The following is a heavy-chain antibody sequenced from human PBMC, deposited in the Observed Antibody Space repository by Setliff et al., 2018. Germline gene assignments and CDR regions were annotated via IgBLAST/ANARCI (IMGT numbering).Heavy chain of an antibody. CDR2: ISGSGGST. CDR1: GFTFSSYA. J-gene: IGHJ6*01. V-gene: IGHV3-23*01. D-gene: IGHD2-15*01. Sequence: PGGSLRLSCAASGFTFSSYAMSWVRQAPGKGLEWVSAISGSGGSTYYADSVKGRFTISRDNSKNTLYLQMNSLRAEDTAVYYCAKGERGYYCSGGSCSHYNRYSQSTPAPSLGAGGSSPSSNYY. CDR3: AKGERGYYCSGGSCSHYNRYSQSTPAPSLGAGGSSPSSNYY.